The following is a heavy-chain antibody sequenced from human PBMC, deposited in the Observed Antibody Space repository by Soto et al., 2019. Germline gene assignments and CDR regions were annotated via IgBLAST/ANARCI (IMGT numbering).Heavy chain of an antibody. J-gene: IGHJ4*02. V-gene: IGHV3-49*03. CDR1: GFTFGDYA. D-gene: IGHD2-15*01. CDR3: TRLGNIVVVVAAPSDFDY. CDR2: IRSKAYGGTT. Sequence: GGSLRLSCTASGFTFGDYAMSWFRQAPGKGLEWVGFIRSKAYGGTTEYAASVKGRFTISRDDSKSIAYLQMNSLKTEDTAVYYSTRLGNIVVVVAAPSDFDYWGQGTLVTVSS.